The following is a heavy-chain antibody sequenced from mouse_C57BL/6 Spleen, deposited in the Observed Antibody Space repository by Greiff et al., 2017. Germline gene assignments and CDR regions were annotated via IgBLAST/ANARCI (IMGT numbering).Heavy chain of an antibody. CDR3: ARSENYDYGFAY. Sequence: VQLQQSGAELVRPGTSVKVSCKASGYAFTNYLIEWVKQRPGQGLEWIGVINPGSGGTNYNEKFKGKATLTADKSSSTAYMQLSSLTSEDSAVYFCARSENYDYGFAYWGQGTLVTVSA. D-gene: IGHD2-4*01. J-gene: IGHJ3*01. V-gene: IGHV1-54*01. CDR1: GYAFTNYL. CDR2: INPGSGGT.